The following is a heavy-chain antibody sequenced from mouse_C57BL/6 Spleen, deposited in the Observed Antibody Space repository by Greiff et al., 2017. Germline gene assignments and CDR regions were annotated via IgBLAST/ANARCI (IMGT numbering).Heavy chain of an antibody. V-gene: IGHV1-55*01. CDR3: ARLGYPYAMDY. Sequence: QVQLQQSGAELVKPGASVKMSCKASGYTFTSYWITWVKQRPGQGLEWIGDIYPGSGSTNYNEKFTSKATLTVDTSSSTAYMQLSSLTSEVSAVYYCARLGYPYAMDYWGQGTSVTVSS. D-gene: IGHD2-2*01. CDR2: IYPGSGST. J-gene: IGHJ4*01. CDR1: GYTFTSYW.